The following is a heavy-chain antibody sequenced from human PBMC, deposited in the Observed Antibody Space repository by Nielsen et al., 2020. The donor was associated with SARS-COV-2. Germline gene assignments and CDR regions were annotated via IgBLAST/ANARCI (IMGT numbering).Heavy chain of an antibody. CDR2: IYSGGST. J-gene: IGHJ5*02. V-gene: IGHV3-66*01. D-gene: IGHD3-22*01. Sequence: VRQAPGKGLEWVSVIYSGGSTYYADSVKGRFTISRDNSKNTLYLQMNSLRAEDTAVYYCARDLLLLESVDWFDPWGQGTLVTVSS. CDR3: ARDLLLLESVDWFDP.